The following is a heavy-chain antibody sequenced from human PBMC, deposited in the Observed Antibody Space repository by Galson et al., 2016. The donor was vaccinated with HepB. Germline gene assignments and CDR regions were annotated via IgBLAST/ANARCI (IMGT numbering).Heavy chain of an antibody. CDR1: GFTFSSYW. D-gene: IGHD2-2*01. V-gene: IGHV3-7*01. CDR2: IKEDGSEK. Sequence: SLRLSCAASGFTFSSYWMTWVRQVPGKGLEWLAQIKEDGSEKYYVDSLKGRFTISRDNAKNSQYLQMNSLRAEDTAIYYCARDSTVPGRSIDYWGQGTLITVSS. J-gene: IGHJ4*02. CDR3: ARDSTVPGRSIDY.